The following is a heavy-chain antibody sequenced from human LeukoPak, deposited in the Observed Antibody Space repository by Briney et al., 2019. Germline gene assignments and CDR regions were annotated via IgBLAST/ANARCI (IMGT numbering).Heavy chain of an antibody. J-gene: IGHJ4*02. CDR3: ARDREYQLLSDY. CDR1: GFTFSSYS. D-gene: IGHD2-2*01. V-gene: IGHV3-21*01. CDR2: ISSSSSYI. Sequence: KHGGSLRLSCAASGFTFSSYSMNWVRQAPGKGLEWVSSISSSSSYIYYADSVKGRFTISRDNAKNSLYLQMNSLRAEDTAVYYCARDREYQLLSDYWGQGTLVTVSS.